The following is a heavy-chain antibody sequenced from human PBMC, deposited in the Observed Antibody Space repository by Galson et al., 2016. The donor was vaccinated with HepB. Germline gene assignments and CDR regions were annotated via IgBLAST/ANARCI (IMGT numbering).Heavy chain of an antibody. D-gene: IGHD5-12*01. CDR1: GGTFSSYA. CDR2: ITPIFGTA. CDR3: AREIDSGYSALPGAFDI. V-gene: IGHV1-69*06. Sequence: SVKVSCKASGGTFSSYAFSWVRQAPGQGLEWMGGITPIFGTANYPQKFQGRVTITVDKSTRTAYMELSSLRSEDTAVYYCAREIDSGYSALPGAFDIWGQGTMVTVSS. J-gene: IGHJ3*02.